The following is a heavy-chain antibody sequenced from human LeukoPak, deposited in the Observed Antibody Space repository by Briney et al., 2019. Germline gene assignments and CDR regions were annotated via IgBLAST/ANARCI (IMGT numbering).Heavy chain of an antibody. J-gene: IGHJ3*02. V-gene: IGHV3-21*01. Sequence: GGSLRLSCAASGFTFSSYSMNWVRQTPGKGLEWVSSISATSSYIYYADSARGRFTISRDNAKNSLYLQMNSLRAEDTAVYYCARDKTEQWLVQEAFDIWCQGAVVTVSS. CDR3: ARDKTEQWLVQEAFDI. D-gene: IGHD6-19*01. CDR1: GFTFSSYS. CDR2: ISATSSYI.